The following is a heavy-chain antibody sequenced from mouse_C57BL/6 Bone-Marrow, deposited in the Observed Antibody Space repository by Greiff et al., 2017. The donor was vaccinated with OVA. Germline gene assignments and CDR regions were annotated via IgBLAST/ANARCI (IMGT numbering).Heavy chain of an antibody. CDR2: ISSGGDYI. CDR3: TRVYYYGSSYRYFDY. D-gene: IGHD1-1*01. CDR1: GFTFSSYA. J-gene: IGHJ2*01. V-gene: IGHV5-9-1*02. Sequence: EVKLVESGEGLVKPGGSLKLSCAASGFTFSSYAMSWVRQTPEKRLEWVAYISSGGDYIYYADTVKGRFTISRDNARNTLYLQMSSLKSEDTAMYYCTRVYYYGSSYRYFDYWGQGTTLTVSS.